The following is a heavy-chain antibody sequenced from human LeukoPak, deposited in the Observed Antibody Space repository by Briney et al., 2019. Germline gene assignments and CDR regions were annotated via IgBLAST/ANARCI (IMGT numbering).Heavy chain of an antibody. CDR3: ARSGRGGAFDI. Sequence: GGSLRLSCAASGFTFSDYYMSWIRQAPGKGLEWVSHISDSGSSIYYADSVKGRFTISRDNAKNSLYLQMNSLRADDTAVYYCARSGRGGAFDIWGQGTMVTVSS. CDR1: GFTFSDYY. D-gene: IGHD1-26*01. J-gene: IGHJ3*02. V-gene: IGHV3-11*04. CDR2: ISDSGSSI.